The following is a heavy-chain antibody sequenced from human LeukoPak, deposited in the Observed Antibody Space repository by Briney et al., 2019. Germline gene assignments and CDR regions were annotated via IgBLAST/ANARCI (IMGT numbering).Heavy chain of an antibody. CDR1: GFNVSSNY. J-gene: IGHJ4*02. CDR2: IYSGGST. D-gene: IGHD3-22*01. V-gene: IGHV3-53*01. CDR3: ASSYYDSSGGYYFDY. Sequence: GGSQRLSCAASGFNVSSNYMSWVRQAPGKGLEWVSVIYSGGSTYYADSVKGRFTISRDNSKNTLYLQMNSLRAEDTAVYYCASSYYDSSGGYYFDYWGQGTLVTVSS.